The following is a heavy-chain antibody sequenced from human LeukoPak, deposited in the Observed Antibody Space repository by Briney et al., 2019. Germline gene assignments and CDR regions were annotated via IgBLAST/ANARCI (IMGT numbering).Heavy chain of an antibody. CDR1: GFTFSSYW. CDR2: IIKDGSEK. CDR3: ASIGVVVVPAAMGAFDI. J-gene: IGHJ3*02. V-gene: IGHV3-7*01. Sequence: PGGSLRLSCAASGFTFSSYWMSWVRQAPGKGLEWVANIIKDGSEKYYVDSVKGRFTISRDNAKNSLYLQMNSLRAEDTAVYYCASIGVVVVPAAMGAFDIWGQGTMVTVSS. D-gene: IGHD2-2*01.